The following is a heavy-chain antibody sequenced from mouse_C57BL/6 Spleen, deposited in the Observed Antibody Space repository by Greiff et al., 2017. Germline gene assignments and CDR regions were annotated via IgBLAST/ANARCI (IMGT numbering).Heavy chain of an antibody. CDR1: GYTFTSYG. CDR3: ARGDDGAMDY. CDR2: IYPRSGNT. V-gene: IGHV1-81*01. D-gene: IGHD2-12*01. Sequence: VHLVESGAELARPGASVKLSCKASGYTFTSYGISWVKQRTGQGLEWIGEIYPRSGNTYYNEKFKGKATLTADKSSSTAYMELRSLTSEDSAVYFCARGDDGAMDYWGQGTSVTVSS. J-gene: IGHJ4*01.